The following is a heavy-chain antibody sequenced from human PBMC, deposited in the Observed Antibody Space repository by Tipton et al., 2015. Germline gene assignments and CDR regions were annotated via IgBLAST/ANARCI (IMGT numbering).Heavy chain of an antibody. CDR2: IKSDGTGA. V-gene: IGHV3-74*01. D-gene: IGHD1-26*01. CDR3: TRTGGGAWDFGDY. J-gene: IGHJ4*02. CDR1: GFTFRDYW. Sequence: SLRLSCAASGFTFRDYWMHWVRQAPGKGLVWVSRIKSDGTGAAYADSVKGRFTISRDNAENTLYLQMNSLRGDDTAVYYCTRTGGGAWDFGDYWGQGTLVTVSS.